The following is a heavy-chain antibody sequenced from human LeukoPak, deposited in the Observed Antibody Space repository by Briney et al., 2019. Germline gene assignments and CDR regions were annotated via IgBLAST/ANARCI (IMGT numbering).Heavy chain of an antibody. D-gene: IGHD6-13*01. V-gene: IGHV4-59*08. CDR1: GGSISSYY. J-gene: IGHJ4*02. CDR3: ARHQVSAGTWYYFDY. Sequence: SEILSLTCTVSGGSISSYYWSWLRQPPGKGLEWIGYIYYSGSTNYNPSLKSRVTISVDTSKNQFSLKLSSVTAADTAVYYCARHQVSAGTWYYFDYWGQGTLVTVSS. CDR2: IYYSGST.